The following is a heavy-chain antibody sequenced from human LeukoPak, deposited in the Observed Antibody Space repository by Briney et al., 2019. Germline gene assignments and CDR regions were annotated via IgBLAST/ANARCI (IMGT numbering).Heavy chain of an antibody. CDR1: GYTFTSYY. V-gene: IGHV1-46*01. CDR2: IYPAGGGT. D-gene: IGHD4-11*01. Sequence: ASVKVSCKASGYTFTSYYVHWVRQAPGQGLEWMGRIYPAGGGTNYVQKFQGRVTMTRDMSTSTVYMELGSLRSEDTAVYYCARVSSPDDYSYVNSWGQGTLVTVSS. J-gene: IGHJ4*02. CDR3: ARVSSPDDYSYVNS.